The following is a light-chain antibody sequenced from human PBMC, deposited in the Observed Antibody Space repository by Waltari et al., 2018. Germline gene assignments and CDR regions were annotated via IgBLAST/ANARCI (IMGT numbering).Light chain of an antibody. V-gene: IGLV8-61*01. CDR3: LLYMGSGIWV. CDR1: SGSLSSTSY. CDR2: KAN. J-gene: IGLJ3*02. Sequence: QTVVTQEPSLSVSPGGTVTLTCALSSGSLSSTSYASWYQQSPGQSPPPRVYKANLRSSGVPYRFSGSVLGNKAVLIITGAQSEDESTYYCLLYMGSGIWVFGGVTKLTVL.